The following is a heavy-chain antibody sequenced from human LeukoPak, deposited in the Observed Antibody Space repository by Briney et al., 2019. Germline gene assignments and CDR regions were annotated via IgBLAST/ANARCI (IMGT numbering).Heavy chain of an antibody. CDR1: GYTFTGYY. Sequence: WASVKVSCKASGYTFTGYYMHWVRQAPGQGLEWMGWINPNSGGTNYAQKFQGRVTMTRDTSISTAYMELSRLRSDDTAVYYCAREAVVPAAISYGMDVWGQGTTVTVSS. D-gene: IGHD2-2*02. CDR3: AREAVVPAAISYGMDV. V-gene: IGHV1-2*02. J-gene: IGHJ6*02. CDR2: INPNSGGT.